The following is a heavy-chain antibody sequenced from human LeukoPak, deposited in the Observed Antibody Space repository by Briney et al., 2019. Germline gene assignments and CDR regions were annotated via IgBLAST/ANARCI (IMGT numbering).Heavy chain of an antibody. J-gene: IGHJ4*02. CDR1: GGSIRSYY. CDR3: ARVDYGGHLTPFFDS. CDR2: IHYSGST. Sequence: SETLSLTCTVSGGSIRSYYWSWIRQPPGKGLEWIGYIHYSGSTNYNPSLKSRVTISVDTSKNQFSLKLTSVTAADTAVYYCARVDYGGHLTPFFDSWGQGTLVTVSS. V-gene: IGHV4-59*01. D-gene: IGHD4-23*01.